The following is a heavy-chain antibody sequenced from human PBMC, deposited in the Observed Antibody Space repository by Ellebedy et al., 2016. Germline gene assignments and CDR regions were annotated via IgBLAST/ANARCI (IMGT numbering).Heavy chain of an antibody. CDR1: GFTFSPYS. Sequence: GGSLRLSCAASGFTFSPYSMNWVRQAPGEGLEWISYIGGTSSDIYYADSVKGRFTISRDNAQNTLNLQMNSLRAEDTAVYYCVRDIHYYGSGNYHAFDYWGQGTLVTVSS. D-gene: IGHD3-10*01. J-gene: IGHJ4*02. CDR2: IGGTSSDI. V-gene: IGHV3-21*05. CDR3: VRDIHYYGSGNYHAFDY.